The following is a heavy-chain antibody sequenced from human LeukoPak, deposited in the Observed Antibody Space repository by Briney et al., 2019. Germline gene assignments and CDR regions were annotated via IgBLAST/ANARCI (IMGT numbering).Heavy chain of an antibody. J-gene: IGHJ4*02. D-gene: IGHD6-6*01. CDR2: ISGSGGST. Sequence: PGGSLRLSCAASGFTFSSYAMSWVRQAPGKGLEWVSAISGSGGSTYYADSVKGRFTISRDNSKNTLYLQMNSLRAEDTAVYYCAKVPSSGYSSSSVDYWGQGTLVTVSS. CDR3: AKVPSSGYSSSSVDY. V-gene: IGHV3-23*01. CDR1: GFTFSSYA.